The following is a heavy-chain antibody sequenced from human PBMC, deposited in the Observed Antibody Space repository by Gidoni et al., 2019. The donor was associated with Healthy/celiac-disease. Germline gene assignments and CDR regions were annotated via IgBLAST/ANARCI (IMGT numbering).Heavy chain of an antibody. J-gene: IGHJ6*03. CDR2: ISGSGGST. CDR3: ANGMSRGVRSAFLYYMDV. Sequence: EVQLLESGGGLVQPGGSLRLSCAASGFTFSSYAMSWVRQAPGKGLEWVSAISGSGGSTYYADSVKGRFTISRDNSKNTLYLQMNSLRAEDTAVYYCANGMSRGVRSAFLYYMDVWGKGTTVTVSS. D-gene: IGHD3-10*01. CDR1: GFTFSSYA. V-gene: IGHV3-23*01.